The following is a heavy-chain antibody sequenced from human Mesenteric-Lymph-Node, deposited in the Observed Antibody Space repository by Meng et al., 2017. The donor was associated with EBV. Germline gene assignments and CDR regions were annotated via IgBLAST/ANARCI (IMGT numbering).Heavy chain of an antibody. CDR2: IFWDDDK. V-gene: IGHV2-5*02. CDR3: THIWITLDH. D-gene: IGHD3-10*01. J-gene: IGHJ4*02. CDR1: GFSLNTSGMA. Sequence: QITLKESGPTVAKSTQTLTVTCSVSGFSLNTSGMAVGWVRQPPGKAPEWLALIFWDDDKRYSPSLKSRLTISRDTSENQVVLTMTNMAPEDTATYYCTHIWITLDHWGQGALVTVS.